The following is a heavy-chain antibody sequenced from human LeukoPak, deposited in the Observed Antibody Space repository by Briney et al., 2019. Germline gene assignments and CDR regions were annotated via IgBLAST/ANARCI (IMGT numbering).Heavy chain of an antibody. V-gene: IGHV3-74*01. CDR2: IPSDDNPT. CDR3: ARDHYIKIDY. CDR1: GFIFSNFV. Sequence: GGSLRLSCSASGFIFSNFVMHWVRHAPGRGLVWVARIPSDDNPTNYADSVQGRFTISRDNAKNTLYLHMNDLRVEDTAVYCCARDHYIKIDYWGQGTPVTVSS. D-gene: IGHD3-10*01. J-gene: IGHJ4*02.